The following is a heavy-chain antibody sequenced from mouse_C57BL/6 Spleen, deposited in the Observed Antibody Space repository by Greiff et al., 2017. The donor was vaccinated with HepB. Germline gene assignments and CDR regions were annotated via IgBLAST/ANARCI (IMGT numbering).Heavy chain of an antibody. CDR2: ISYDGSN. J-gene: IGHJ2*01. D-gene: IGHD1-1*01. Sequence: EVQLQQSGPGLVKPSQSLSLTCSVTGYSITSGYYWNWIRQFPGNKLEWMGYISYDGSNNYNPSLKNRISITRDTSKNQFFLKLNSVTTEDTATYYCASAPRDGSRYFYYWGQGTTLTVSS. CDR3: ASAPRDGSRYFYY. V-gene: IGHV3-6*01. CDR1: GYSITSGYY.